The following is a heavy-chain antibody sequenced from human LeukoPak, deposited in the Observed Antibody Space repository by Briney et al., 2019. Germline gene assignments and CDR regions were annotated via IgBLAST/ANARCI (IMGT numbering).Heavy chain of an antibody. CDR1: GFTFSNAW. CDR3: TTDALLRDAFDI. D-gene: IGHD3-10*01. CDR2: IKSKTDGGTT. V-gene: IGHV3-15*01. J-gene: IGHJ3*02. Sequence: GGSLRLSCAASGFTFSNAWMSWVRQAPGKGLEWVGRIKSKTDGGTTDYAAPVKGRFTISRDDSKNTLYLQMNSLKTEDTAAYYCTTDALLRDAFDIWGQGTMVTVSS.